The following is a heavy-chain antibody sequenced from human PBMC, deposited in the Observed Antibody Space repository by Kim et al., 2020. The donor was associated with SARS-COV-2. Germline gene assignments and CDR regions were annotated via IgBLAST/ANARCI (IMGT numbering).Heavy chain of an antibody. CDR1: GFTFDDYT. J-gene: IGHJ6*02. D-gene: IGHD3-10*01. CDR2: ISWDGGST. CDR3: ATGQMVRGVIMYGMDV. Sequence: RGSLRLSCAASGFTFDDYTMHWVRQAPGKGLEWVSLISWDGGSTYYADSVKGRFTISRDNSKNSLYLQMNSLRTEDTALYYCATGQMVRGVIMYGMDVWGQGTTVTVSS. V-gene: IGHV3-43*01.